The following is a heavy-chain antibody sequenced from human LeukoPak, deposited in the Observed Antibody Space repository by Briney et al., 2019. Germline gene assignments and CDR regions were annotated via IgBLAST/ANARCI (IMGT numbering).Heavy chain of an antibody. J-gene: IGHJ5*02. Sequence: SETLSLTCTVSGGSISNYYWSWIRQPPGKGLEWLGYISYSASSNYNPSLKSRVSISVDTSKNKFSLKLNSVTAADTAVYYCASLERPPGYCTGGSCYSRFDPWGQGTLVTVSS. CDR1: GGSISNYY. D-gene: IGHD2-15*01. CDR2: ISYSASS. V-gene: IGHV4-59*01. CDR3: ASLERPPGYCTGGSCYSRFDP.